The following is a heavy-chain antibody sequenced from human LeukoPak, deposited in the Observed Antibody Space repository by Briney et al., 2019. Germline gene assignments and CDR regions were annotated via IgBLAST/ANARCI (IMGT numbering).Heavy chain of an antibody. D-gene: IGHD1-7*01. CDR3: AKALVSDWNLRGYFDY. V-gene: IGHV3-9*03. J-gene: IGHJ4*02. CDR2: ISWNSGSI. Sequence: GGSLRLSCAASGFTFDDYAMHWVRQAPGKGLEWVSGISWNSGSIGYADSVKGRFTISRDNAKNSLYLQMNSLRAEDMALYYCAKALVSDWNLRGYFDYWGQGTLVTVSS. CDR1: GFTFDDYA.